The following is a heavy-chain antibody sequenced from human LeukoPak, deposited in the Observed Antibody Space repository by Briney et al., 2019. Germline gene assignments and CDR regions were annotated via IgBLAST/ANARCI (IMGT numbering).Heavy chain of an antibody. V-gene: IGHV3-64*01. D-gene: IGHD6-19*01. CDR3: ARGPLVGPGGWPSQDY. J-gene: IGHJ4*02. CDR2: ISSNGGST. CDR1: GFTFSSYA. Sequence: GGSLRLSCAASGFTFSSYAMHWVRQAPGKGLEYVSAISSNGGSTYYANSVKGRFTISRDNSKNTLYLQMGSLRGEDMAVYYCARGPLVGPGGWPSQDYWGQGPLVIVS.